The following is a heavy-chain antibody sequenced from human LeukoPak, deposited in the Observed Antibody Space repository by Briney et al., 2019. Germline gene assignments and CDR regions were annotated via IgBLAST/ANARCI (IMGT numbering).Heavy chain of an antibody. Sequence: GGSLRLSCAASGFTFSSYSMNWVRQAPGKGLEWVSSISSSSSYIYYADSVKGRLTISRDNAKNSLYLQMNSLRAEDTAVYYCAKAERSSWYFDYWGQGTLVTVSS. CDR2: ISSSSSYI. CDR3: AKAERSSWYFDY. D-gene: IGHD6-13*01. CDR1: GFTFSSYS. V-gene: IGHV3-21*04. J-gene: IGHJ4*02.